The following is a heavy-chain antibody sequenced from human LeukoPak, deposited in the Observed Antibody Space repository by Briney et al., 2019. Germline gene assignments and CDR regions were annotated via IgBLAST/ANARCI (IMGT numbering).Heavy chain of an antibody. J-gene: IGHJ3*01. CDR2: ISSSNSTV. D-gene: IGHD1-26*01. Sequence: GGSLRLSCAVSGFPFSSYSMHWVRQAPGKGLEWVSYISSSNSTVDYADSVKGRFTISRDNAKKSLYLQMNSLTAEDTAVYYCARQWGGTFDVWGQGTMVVVSS. V-gene: IGHV3-48*04. CDR1: GFPFSSYS. CDR3: ARQWGGTFDV.